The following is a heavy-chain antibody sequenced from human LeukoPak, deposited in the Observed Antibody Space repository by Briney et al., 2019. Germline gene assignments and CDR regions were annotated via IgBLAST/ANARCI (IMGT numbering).Heavy chain of an antibody. J-gene: IGHJ6*02. CDR2: ISYSGYT. Sequence: SETLSLTCTVSGGSISSHYWSWIRQPPGRGLERIGYISYSGYTSNNPSLMGRVTISLDTSKNQFSLKLTSVTAADTAVYYCARDWLVVQPYIMDVWGQGITVTVSS. V-gene: IGHV4-59*11. CDR3: ARDWLVVQPYIMDV. D-gene: IGHD2-2*01. CDR1: GGSISSHY.